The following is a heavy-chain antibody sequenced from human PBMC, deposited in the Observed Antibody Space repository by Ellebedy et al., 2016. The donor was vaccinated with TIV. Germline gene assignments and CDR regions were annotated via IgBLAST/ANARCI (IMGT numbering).Heavy chain of an antibody. CDR1: GFTFSSYA. Sequence: PGGSLRLSCAASGFTFSSYAMSRVRQAPGKGLEWVSAISGSGGSTYYADSVKGRFTISRDNSKNTLYLQMNSLRAEDTAVYYCAKGRVDIVATEYPLTYYFDYWGQGTLVTVSS. V-gene: IGHV3-23*01. CDR2: ISGSGGST. CDR3: AKGRVDIVATEYPLTYYFDY. D-gene: IGHD5-12*01. J-gene: IGHJ4*02.